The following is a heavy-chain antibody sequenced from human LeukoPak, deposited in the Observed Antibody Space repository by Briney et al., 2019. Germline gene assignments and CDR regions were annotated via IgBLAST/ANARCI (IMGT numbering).Heavy chain of an antibody. CDR1: GFAVSSNY. J-gene: IGHJ4*02. CDR2: VYSDGRT. CDR3: ARDRGAVTDVFDY. Sequence: GGSLRLSCAASGFAVSSNYMSWVRQAPGKGLEWVSIVYSDGRTFYTDSVKGRFTISRDNAKNSLYLQMNSLRAEDTAVYYCARDRGAVTDVFDYWGQGTLVTVSS. D-gene: IGHD6-19*01. V-gene: IGHV3-53*01.